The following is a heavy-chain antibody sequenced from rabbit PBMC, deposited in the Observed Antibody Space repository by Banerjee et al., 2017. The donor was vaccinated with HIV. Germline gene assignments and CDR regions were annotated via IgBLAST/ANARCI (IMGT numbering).Heavy chain of an antibody. D-gene: IGHD4-2*01. CDR2: ISTGDGST. J-gene: IGHJ4*01. Sequence: QQLKETGGGLVQPGGSLTLSCTASGFTISSSYWMSWVRQAPGKGLEWIGYISTGDGSTYYASWVNGRFTISSDNAQNTLYLQLNSLTAADTATYFCARHYTGSGTFGGNLWGPGTLVTVS. CDR1: GFTISSSY. CDR3: ARHYTGSGTFGGNL. V-gene: IGHV1S7*01.